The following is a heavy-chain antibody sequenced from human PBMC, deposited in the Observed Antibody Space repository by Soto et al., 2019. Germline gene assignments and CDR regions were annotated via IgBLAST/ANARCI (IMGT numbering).Heavy chain of an antibody. CDR3: AKKNSDRSPFDY. CDR2: ITAGGDST. V-gene: IGHV3-23*01. J-gene: IGHJ4*02. CDR1: GFTFSNYA. Sequence: EVQLLESGGGLVQPGGSLRLSCAASGFTFSNYAMSWVRQAPGKGLEWVSGITAGGDSTYYADSVKGRFTISRDNSKNTLYQQMNIMRAEDTAVYYCAKKNSDRSPFDYWGQGTLVTVSS. D-gene: IGHD2-21*01.